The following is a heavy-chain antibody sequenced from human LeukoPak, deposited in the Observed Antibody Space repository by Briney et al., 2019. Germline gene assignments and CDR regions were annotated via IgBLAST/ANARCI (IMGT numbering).Heavy chain of an antibody. CDR1: GFTFSSYG. CDR3: AKEVGFVVVPAANMDY. Sequence: GSLRLSCAASGFTFSSYGMHWVRQAPGKGLEWVAFIRYDGSNKYYADSVKGRFTISRDNSKNTLYLQMNSLRAEDTAVYYCAKEVGFVVVPAANMDYWGQGTLVTVSS. J-gene: IGHJ4*02. CDR2: IRYDGSNK. D-gene: IGHD2-2*01. V-gene: IGHV3-30*02.